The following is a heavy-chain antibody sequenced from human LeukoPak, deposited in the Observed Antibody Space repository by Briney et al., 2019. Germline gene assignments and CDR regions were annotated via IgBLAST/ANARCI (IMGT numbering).Heavy chain of an antibody. V-gene: IGHV3-23*01. CDR2: ISGSGGRT. D-gene: IGHD1-1*01. CDR1: GFTFSSYA. CDR3: ARDPRTVQI. Sequence: HAGGSLRLSCAASGFTFSSYAMSWVRQAPGKGLEWVSAISGSGGRTYYADSVKGRFTISRDNSKNTLYLQMNSLRAEDTAIYYCARDPRTVQIWGQGTLVTVSS. J-gene: IGHJ4*02.